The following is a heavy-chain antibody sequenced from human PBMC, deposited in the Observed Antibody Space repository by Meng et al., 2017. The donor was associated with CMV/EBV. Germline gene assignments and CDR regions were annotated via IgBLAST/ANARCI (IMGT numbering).Heavy chain of an antibody. CDR1: GFTFSSYA. Sequence: GESLKISCAASGFTFSSYAMHWVRQAPGKGLEWVANIKQDGSEKYYVDSVKGRFTISRDNAKNSLYLQMNSLRAEDTAVYYCATYRYYYYYGMDVWGQGTTVTVSS. CDR3: ATYRYYYYYGMDV. J-gene: IGHJ6*02. CDR2: IKQDGSEK. D-gene: IGHD4-11*01. V-gene: IGHV3-7*01.